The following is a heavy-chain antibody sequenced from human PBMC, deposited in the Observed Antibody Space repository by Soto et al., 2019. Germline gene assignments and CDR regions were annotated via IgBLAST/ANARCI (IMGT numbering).Heavy chain of an antibody. V-gene: IGHV4-34*01. D-gene: IGHD3-10*01. CDR1: GGSFSGYY. J-gene: IGHJ5*02. CDR3: ARGYGSGSYYRVARFDP. Sequence: NPSQTLSLTCAVDGGSFSGYYWSWIRQPPGKGLEWIGEINHSGSTNYNPSLKSRVTISVDTSKNQFSLKLRSVTAADTAVYYCARGYGSGSYYRVARFDPWGRGTLVTVSS. CDR2: INHSGST.